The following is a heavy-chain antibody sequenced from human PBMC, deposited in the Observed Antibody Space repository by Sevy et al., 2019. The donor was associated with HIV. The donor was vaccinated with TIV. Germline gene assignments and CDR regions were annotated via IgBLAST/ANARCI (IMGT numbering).Heavy chain of an antibody. V-gene: IGHV3-53*01. J-gene: IGHJ3*02. CDR2: IYAGGST. CDR1: GLSVSRNY. D-gene: IGHD7-27*01. CDR3: ASQLGIGAFDI. Sequence: GGSLRLSCAASGLSVSRNYLSWVRQAPGKGLEWVSVIYAGGSTYYADSVKGRFTVSRDKAKNTLYYQVNSLRAEDTAVYYCASQLGIGAFDIWGQGTMVTVSS.